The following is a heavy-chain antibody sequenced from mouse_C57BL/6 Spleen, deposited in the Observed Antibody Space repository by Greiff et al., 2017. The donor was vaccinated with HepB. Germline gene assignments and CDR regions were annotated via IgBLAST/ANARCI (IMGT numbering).Heavy chain of an antibody. J-gene: IGHJ2*01. Sequence: EVQVVESGGGLVQPGGSMKLSCAASGFTFSDAWMDWVHQSPEKGLEWVAEIRNKANNHATYYAESVKGRFTISRDDSKSSVYLQMNSLRAEDTGIYYCTRGDGYYFDYWGQGTTLTVSS. CDR1: GFTFSDAW. CDR3: TRGDGYYFDY. CDR2: IRNKANNHAT. D-gene: IGHD3-3*01. V-gene: IGHV6-6*01.